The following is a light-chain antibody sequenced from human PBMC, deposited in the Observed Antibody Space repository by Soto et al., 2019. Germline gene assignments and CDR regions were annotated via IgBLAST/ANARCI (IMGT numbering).Light chain of an antibody. CDR2: GAS. Sequence: PGERATLSCRASQSVSSSYLAWYQQKPGLAPRLLIYGASSRATGIPDRFSGSGSGADFTLTISRLEPEDFAVYYCQHYGGSPPVTFGQGTKLEIK. CDR3: QHYGGSPPVT. V-gene: IGKV3-20*01. CDR1: QSVSSSY. J-gene: IGKJ2*01.